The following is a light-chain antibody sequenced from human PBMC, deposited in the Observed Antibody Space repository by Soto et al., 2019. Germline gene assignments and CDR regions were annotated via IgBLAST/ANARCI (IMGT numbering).Light chain of an antibody. CDR2: RNN. J-gene: IGLJ3*02. CDR1: SSNIGSNY. Sequence: QSVLTQPPTESGTPGQRVTISCSGSSSNIGSNYVYWYQQLPGTAPKLLIYRNNQRPSGVPDRFSGSKSGTSASLAISGLRSEDEADYYCAAWDDSLSGPHWVFGGGTQLTVL. CDR3: AAWDDSLSGPHWV. V-gene: IGLV1-47*01.